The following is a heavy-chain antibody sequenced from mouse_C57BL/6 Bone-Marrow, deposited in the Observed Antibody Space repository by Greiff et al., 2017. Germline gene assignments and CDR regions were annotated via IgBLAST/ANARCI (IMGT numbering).Heavy chain of an antibody. CDR3: ARQGYYFDD. J-gene: IGHJ2*01. Sequence: EVILEESGGGLVKPGGSLKLSCAASGFTFSDYGMHWVRQAPEKGLEWVAYISSGSSTIYYADTVKGRYTISRDNAKNTLFLQMTSLKSEDTAMYYWARQGYYFDDWGQGTTLTVSS. CDR1: GFTFSDYG. V-gene: IGHV5-17*01. CDR2: ISSGSSTI.